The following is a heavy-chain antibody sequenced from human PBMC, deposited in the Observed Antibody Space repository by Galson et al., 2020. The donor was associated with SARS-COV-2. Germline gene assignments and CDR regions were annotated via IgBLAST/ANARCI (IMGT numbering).Heavy chain of an antibody. CDR2: SRNKVNGYST. D-gene: IGHD2-21*02. J-gene: IGHJ3*02. CDR3: ARRAFCAGNCYRALDM. V-gene: IGHV3-72*01. CDR1: GFTFSDHY. Sequence: GGSLRLSCRTSGFTFSDHYMDWVRQAPGKGLEWVSRSRNKVNGYSTEYAASVEGRFTISRDGSKDSLYLEMNSLRSEDTAVYYCARRAFCAGNCYRALDMWGQGTTVTVSS.